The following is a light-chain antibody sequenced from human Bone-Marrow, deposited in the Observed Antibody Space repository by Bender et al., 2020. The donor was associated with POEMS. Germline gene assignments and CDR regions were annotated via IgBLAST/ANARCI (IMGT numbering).Light chain of an antibody. CDR3: TSYTNSGTVV. CDR2: EVS. Sequence: QSALTQPASVSGSPGQSITISCTGTSGDIGGYNYVSWYQQHPGKAPKLIIFEVSNRPSGVSNRFSGSKSGYTASLTISGLQAEDEADYYCTSYTNSGTVVVGGGTKVTVL. J-gene: IGLJ2*01. CDR1: SGDIGGYNY. V-gene: IGLV2-14*01.